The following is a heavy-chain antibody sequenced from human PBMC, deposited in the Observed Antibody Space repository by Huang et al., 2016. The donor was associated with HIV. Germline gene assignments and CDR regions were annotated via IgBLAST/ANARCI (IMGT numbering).Heavy chain of an antibody. D-gene: IGHD3-3*01. CDR1: GGSISSSRYY. Sequence: QLQLQESGPGLVKPSETLSLTCTVSGGSISSSRYYWGWIRQPPGKGLEWIGSIHYSGSTYYNPSLKRRVTISVDTSKNQFSLKLSSVTAADTAVYYCARHSDDFWSGYSYFDYWGQGTLVPVSS. V-gene: IGHV4-39*01. J-gene: IGHJ4*02. CDR2: IHYSGST. CDR3: ARHSDDFWSGYSYFDY.